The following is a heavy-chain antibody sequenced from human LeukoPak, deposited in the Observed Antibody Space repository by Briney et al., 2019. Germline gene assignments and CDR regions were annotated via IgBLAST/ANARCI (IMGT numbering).Heavy chain of an antibody. CDR3: ARELTSYSSTSTFDY. J-gene: IGHJ4*02. CDR2: IKQDGSEE. D-gene: IGHD2-2*01. CDR1: RFTFRTYW. V-gene: IGHV3-7*01. Sequence: GGSLRLSCAASRFTFRTYWMTWVRQAPGKGLEWVANIKQDGSEEYYVDSVKGRFTISRDNAKSSLYLQMSSLRAEDTAMYYCARELTSYSSTSTFDYWGQGTLVTVSS.